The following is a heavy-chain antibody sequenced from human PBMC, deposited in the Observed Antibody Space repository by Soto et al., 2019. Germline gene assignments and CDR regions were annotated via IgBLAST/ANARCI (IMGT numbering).Heavy chain of an antibody. CDR2: INPNSGGT. Sequence: GASVKVSCKASGYTFTGYYMHWVRQAPGQGLEWMGWINPNSGGTNYAQKFQGWVTMTRDTSISTAYMELSRLRSDDTAVYYCARLFSSYYDILTGPKPIDYWGQGTLVTVS. J-gene: IGHJ4*02. CDR3: ARLFSSYYDILTGPKPIDY. CDR1: GYTFTGYY. D-gene: IGHD3-9*01. V-gene: IGHV1-2*04.